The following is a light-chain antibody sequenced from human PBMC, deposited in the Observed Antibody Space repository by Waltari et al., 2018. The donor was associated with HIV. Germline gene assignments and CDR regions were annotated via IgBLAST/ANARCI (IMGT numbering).Light chain of an antibody. Sequence: QSVLTKPPSASGTPGQRVTISCSGSSAHVGNTVYWYQQLPGTAPKVLIYRDNQRPSGVPDRFSGSRSGTSASLDVSGLRSEDEANYFCAAWDDILSGWVFGGGTKLTVL. CDR3: AAWDDILSGWV. CDR2: RDN. CDR1: SAHVGNT. V-gene: IGLV1-47*01. J-gene: IGLJ3*02.